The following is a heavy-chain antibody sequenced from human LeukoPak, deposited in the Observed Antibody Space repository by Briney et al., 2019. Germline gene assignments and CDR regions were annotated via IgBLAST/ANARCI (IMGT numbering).Heavy chain of an antibody. J-gene: IGHJ4*02. Sequence: SGPTLVNPTQTLTLTCTFSGFSLSTSGVGVGWIRQPPGKALEWLALIYWDDDKRYSPSLKSRLTITKDTSKNQVVLTMTNMDPVDTATYYCAHRRDGYPKSSRGFDYWGQGTLVTVSS. CDR3: AHRRDGYPKSSRGFDY. CDR1: GFSLSTSGVG. V-gene: IGHV2-5*02. CDR2: IYWDDDK. D-gene: IGHD5-24*01.